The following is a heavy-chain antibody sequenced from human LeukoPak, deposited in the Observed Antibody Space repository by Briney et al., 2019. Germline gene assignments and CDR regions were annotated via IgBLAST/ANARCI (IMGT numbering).Heavy chain of an antibody. CDR2: INPNSGGT. D-gene: IGHD1-7*01. CDR1: GYTFTTYG. Sequence: ASVKVSCKASGYTFTTYGISWVRQAPGQGLEWMGWINPNSGGTNYAQKFQGRVTMTTDTSISTAYMELSRLRSDDTAVYYCAREELLAFDYWGQGSLVTVSS. J-gene: IGHJ4*02. CDR3: AREELLAFDY. V-gene: IGHV1-2*02.